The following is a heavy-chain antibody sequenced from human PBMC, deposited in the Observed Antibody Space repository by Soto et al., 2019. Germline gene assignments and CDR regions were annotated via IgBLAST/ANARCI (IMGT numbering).Heavy chain of an antibody. Sequence: QVQLVQSGAEVKKPGASVKVSCKASGYTFTSYAMHWVRQAPGQRLEWMGWFNAGNGNTKYSQKFQGNVTITRDTSASTAYMQLSSLRSEDTAVYYCPGPHSTIFGVGNGWFDPWGQGTLVTVAS. D-gene: IGHD3-3*01. J-gene: IGHJ5*02. CDR1: GYTFTSYA. V-gene: IGHV1-3*01. CDR3: PGPHSTIFGVGNGWFDP. CDR2: FNAGNGNT.